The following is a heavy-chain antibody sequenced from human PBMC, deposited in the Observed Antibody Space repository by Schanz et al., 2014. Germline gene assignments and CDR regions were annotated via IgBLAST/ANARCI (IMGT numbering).Heavy chain of an antibody. Sequence: QVQLQESGPGLVRPSETLSLTCTVSGVSISSFYWSWIRQSPGQGLEYFGYIYGGGTPSYHPPFKSRVTITFDTSRKAFPRKPSPVTAADTAVYYCTRMSLRRGDYGGLDVWGQGTTVTVSS. J-gene: IGHJ6*02. CDR1: GVSISSFY. D-gene: IGHD3-10*01. V-gene: IGHV4-59*08. CDR3: TRMSLRRGDYGGLDV. CDR2: IYGGGTP.